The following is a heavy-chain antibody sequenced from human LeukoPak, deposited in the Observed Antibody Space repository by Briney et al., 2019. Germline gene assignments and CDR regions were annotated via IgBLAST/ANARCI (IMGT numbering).Heavy chain of an antibody. D-gene: IGHD6-19*01. CDR2: INTNTGNP. V-gene: IGHV7-4-1*02. CDR1: GYTFTSYA. J-gene: IGHJ4*02. CDR3: ARPRDSSGWYGQVPHYFDY. Sequence: ASVKVSCKASGYTFTSYAMNWVRQAPGQGLEWMGWINTNTGNPTYAQGFTGRFVFSLDTSVSTACLQISSLKAEDTAVYYCARPRDSSGWYGQVPHYFDYWGQGTLVTVSS.